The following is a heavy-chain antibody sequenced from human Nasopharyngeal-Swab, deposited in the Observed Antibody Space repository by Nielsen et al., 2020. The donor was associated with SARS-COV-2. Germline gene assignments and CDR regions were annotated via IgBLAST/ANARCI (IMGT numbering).Heavy chain of an antibody. J-gene: IGHJ6*03. CDR3: ARGASIAVAGILVTDYYYHMD. D-gene: IGHD6-19*01. V-gene: IGHV4-34*01. Sequence: RGSTHYNPSLKSRVTISIDTSKNQFSLKLISVTASDTAVYYCARGASIAVAGILVTDYYYHMD. CDR2: RGST.